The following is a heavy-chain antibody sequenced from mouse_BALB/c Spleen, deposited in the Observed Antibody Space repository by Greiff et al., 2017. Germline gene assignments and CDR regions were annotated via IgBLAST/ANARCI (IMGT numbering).Heavy chain of an antibody. Sequence: QVQLQQSGAELARPGASVKLSCKASGYTFTDYYINWVKQRTGQGLEWIGEIYPGSGNTYYNEKFKGKATLTADKSSSTAYMQLSSLTSEDSAVYFCANEAWFAYWGQGNLVTGSA. CDR2: IYPGSGNT. J-gene: IGHJ3*01. CDR1: GYTFTDYY. V-gene: IGHV1-77*01. CDR3: ANEAWFAY.